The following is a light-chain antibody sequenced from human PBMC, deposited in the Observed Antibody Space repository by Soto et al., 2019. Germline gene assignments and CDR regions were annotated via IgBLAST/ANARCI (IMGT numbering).Light chain of an antibody. J-gene: IGKJ1*01. V-gene: IGKV1-5*03. CDR2: TAS. Sequence: DIQMTQYPSTLSASVGDRVTITCRASQSISSWLAWYQQKPGKAPKLLIYTASSLESGVPSRFSGSGSGTEFTLTISSLQPDDFATYYCQQYDTAWTFGQGTKVDIK. CDR1: QSISSW. CDR3: QQYDTAWT.